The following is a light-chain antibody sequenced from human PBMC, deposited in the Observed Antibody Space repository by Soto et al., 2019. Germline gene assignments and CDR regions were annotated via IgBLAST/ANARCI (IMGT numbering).Light chain of an antibody. CDR2: LNG. Sequence: QSVLTQPPSLSATPGQRVNISCSGSFSNIGDNAVNWYQQLPGAAPKLLIYLNGQRPSGVPDRFSGSKSGTSAFLAISGLQSEDEADYYCAAWDDSLNALFGTGTKV. CDR1: FSNIGDNA. J-gene: IGLJ1*01. V-gene: IGLV1-44*01. CDR3: AAWDDSLNAL.